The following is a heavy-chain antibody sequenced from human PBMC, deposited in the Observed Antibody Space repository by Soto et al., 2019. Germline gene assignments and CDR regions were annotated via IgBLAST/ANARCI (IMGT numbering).Heavy chain of an antibody. CDR2: INVYNGET. Sequence: ASVKVSCKASGYTFSGYHVHCVRQAPGQVLEWMGWINVYNGETNIAQKFQGRVAMTRDTSITTAYVELSRLRFDDTAVYFCAREGATRRPSRPAIGWLESWGQGTLVTVSS. D-gene: IGHD2-2*02. CDR3: AREGATRRPSRPAIGWLES. CDR1: GYTFSGYH. J-gene: IGHJ5*01. V-gene: IGHV1-2*02.